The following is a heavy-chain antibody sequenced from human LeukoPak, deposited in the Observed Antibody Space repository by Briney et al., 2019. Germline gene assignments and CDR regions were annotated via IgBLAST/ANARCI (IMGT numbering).Heavy chain of an antibody. CDR3: AKGGHDFNPFYW. CDR2: IKGGGGDP. Sequence: GGSLRLSCAASGFTFSTYAMGWVRQAPGKGLEWVSSIKGGGGDPFYADPVKGRFAISRDNSKNTLFLQLKSLRAEDSAVYYCAKGGHDFNPFYWWGQGTLVTVSS. J-gene: IGHJ4*02. CDR1: GFTFSTYA. V-gene: IGHV3-23*01. D-gene: IGHD2-21*02.